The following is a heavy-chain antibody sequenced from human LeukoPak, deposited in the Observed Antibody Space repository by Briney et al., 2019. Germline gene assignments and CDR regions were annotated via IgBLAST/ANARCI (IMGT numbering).Heavy chain of an antibody. D-gene: IGHD3-10*01. CDR2: TYYRSKWYN. J-gene: IGHJ6*02. Sequence: SQTLSLTCAISGDSVSSNSAAWNWIRQSPSRGLEWLGRTYYRSKWYNDYAVSVKSRITINPDTSKNQFSLQLNSVTPEDTAVYYCARDPADRGYGETSKYYYYGMDVWGQGTTVTVSS. V-gene: IGHV6-1*01. CDR1: GDSVSSNSAA. CDR3: ARDPADRGYGETSKYYYYGMDV.